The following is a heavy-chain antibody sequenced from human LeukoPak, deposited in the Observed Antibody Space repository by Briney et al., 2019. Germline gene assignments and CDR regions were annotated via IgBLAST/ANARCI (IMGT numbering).Heavy chain of an antibody. CDR3: AKVLWATTGLCDY. CDR2: ISSSSSYI. D-gene: IGHD2-21*01. J-gene: IGHJ4*02. CDR1: GFTFSSYS. V-gene: IGHV3-21*01. Sequence: GGSLRLSCAASGFTFSSYSMNWVRQAPGKGLEWVSSISSSSSYIYYADSVKGRFTISRDNAKNMLYLQMNSLRAEDTAVYYCAKVLWATTGLCDYWGQGTLVTVSS.